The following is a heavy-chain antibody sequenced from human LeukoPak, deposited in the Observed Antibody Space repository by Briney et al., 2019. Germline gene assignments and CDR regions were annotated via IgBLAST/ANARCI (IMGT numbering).Heavy chain of an antibody. CDR1: GFTFSNYW. CDR2: INSDGSST. V-gene: IGHV3-74*01. CDR3: ARAQHSGYERYQYYFDY. J-gene: IGHJ4*02. Sequence: GGSLRLSCVASGFTFSNYWMHWVRQPPGKGLVWVSRINSDGSSTNYADSVKGRFTISRDNAKNTLYLQMNSLRAEDTAVYYCARAQHSGYERYQYYFDYWGQGTLVTVSS. D-gene: IGHD5-12*01.